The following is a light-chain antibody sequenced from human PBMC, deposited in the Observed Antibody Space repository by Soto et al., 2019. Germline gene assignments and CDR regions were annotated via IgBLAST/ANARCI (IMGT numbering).Light chain of an antibody. CDR3: SSYTSTNNLGM. Sequence: QSALTQPASVSGSPGQSITISCTGTSSDVGGYNYVSWYQQHPDKAPKLIIYDVTNRPSGVSDRFSGSKSGNTASLTISGLQADDEADYYCSSYTSTNNLGMFGGGTKVTVL. CDR2: DVT. J-gene: IGLJ3*02. V-gene: IGLV2-14*01. CDR1: SSDVGGYNY.